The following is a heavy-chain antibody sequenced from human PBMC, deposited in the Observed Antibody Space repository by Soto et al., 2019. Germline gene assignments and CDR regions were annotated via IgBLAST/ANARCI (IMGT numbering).Heavy chain of an antibody. D-gene: IGHD3-3*01. V-gene: IGHV3-30-3*01. J-gene: IGHJ6*02. Sequence: GGSLRLSCAASGFTFSSYAMHWVRQAPGKGLEWVAVISYDGSNKYYADSVKGRFTISRDNSKNTLYLQMNSLRAEDTAVYYCARGGTHAWGEIFGVVIPSVLHMDVWGQGTTVTVSS. CDR1: GFTFSSYA. CDR3: ARGGTHAWGEIFGVVIPSVLHMDV. CDR2: ISYDGSNK.